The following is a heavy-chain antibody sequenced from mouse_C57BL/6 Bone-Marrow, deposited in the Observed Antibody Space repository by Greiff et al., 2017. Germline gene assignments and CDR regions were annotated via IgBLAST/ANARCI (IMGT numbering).Heavy chain of an antibody. V-gene: IGHV1-81*01. D-gene: IGHD2-3*01. J-gene: IGHJ1*03. CDR1: GYTFTSYG. CDR2: IYPRSGNT. CDR3: ASVDGYPLYWYFDV. Sequence: QVQLKESGAELARPGASVKLSCKASGYTFTSYGISWVKQRTGQGLEWIGEIYPRSGNTYYNEKFKGKATLTADKSSSTAYMELRSLTSEDSAVYFCASVDGYPLYWYFDVWGTGTTVTVSS.